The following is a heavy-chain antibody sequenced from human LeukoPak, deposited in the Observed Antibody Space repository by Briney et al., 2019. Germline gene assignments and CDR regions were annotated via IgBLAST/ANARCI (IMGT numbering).Heavy chain of an antibody. Sequence: GGSLRLSCAASGITFSGAWMHWVRQAPGKGLVWVSRINDDGSFTKYANSVKGRFTISRDNAKNSVYLQMNSLRAEDTALYYCAKDKAPLYSGYDWDLDFWGQGTLVTVSS. V-gene: IGHV3-74*01. CDR1: GITFSGAW. CDR3: AKDKAPLYSGYDWDLDF. D-gene: IGHD5-12*01. J-gene: IGHJ4*02. CDR2: INDDGSFT.